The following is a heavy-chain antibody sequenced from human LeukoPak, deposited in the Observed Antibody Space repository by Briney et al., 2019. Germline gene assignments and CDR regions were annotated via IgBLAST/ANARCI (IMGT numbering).Heavy chain of an antibody. CDR2: ISGYNGNT. D-gene: IGHD1-26*01. Sequence: AASVKVSCKASGYTFTSYGISWVRQAPGQGLEWMGWISGYNGNTNYAQNLQGRVTMTTDTSTSTAYMELRSLRSDDTAVYYCARSQSGSYYQALDYWGQGTLVTVSS. CDR1: GYTFTSYG. CDR3: ARSQSGSYYQALDY. J-gene: IGHJ4*02. V-gene: IGHV1-18*01.